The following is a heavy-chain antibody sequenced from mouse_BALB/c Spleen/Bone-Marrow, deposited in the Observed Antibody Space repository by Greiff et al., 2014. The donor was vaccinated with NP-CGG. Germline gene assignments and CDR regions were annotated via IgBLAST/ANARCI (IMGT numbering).Heavy chain of an antibody. CDR1: GFNIKDTY. V-gene: IGHV14-3*02. CDR3: ARYYYGSSYFDY. Sequence: VQLQQSGAELLKPGASVKLSCTASGFNIKDTYMHWVKQRPEQGLEWIGRIDPANGNTKYDPKFQGKATITADTSSNTAYLQLSSLTSEDTAVYYCARYYYGSSYFDYWGQGTTLTVSS. CDR2: IDPANGNT. J-gene: IGHJ2*01. D-gene: IGHD1-1*01.